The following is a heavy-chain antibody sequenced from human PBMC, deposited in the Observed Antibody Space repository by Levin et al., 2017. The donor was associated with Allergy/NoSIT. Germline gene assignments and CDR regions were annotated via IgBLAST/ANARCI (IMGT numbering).Heavy chain of an antibody. V-gene: IGHV3-23*01. Sequence: GGSLRLSCAVSGLSISNYAMSWVRQAPGKGLEWVSGVSGSGGAYYADSVKGRFTVSRDNSKNTPYLQMHSLRGDDTAVYYCAKEYRASSSDYFWGQGTLVTVSS. D-gene: IGHD6-6*01. CDR3: AKEYRASSSDYF. CDR2: VSGSGGA. CDR1: GLSISNYA. J-gene: IGHJ4*02.